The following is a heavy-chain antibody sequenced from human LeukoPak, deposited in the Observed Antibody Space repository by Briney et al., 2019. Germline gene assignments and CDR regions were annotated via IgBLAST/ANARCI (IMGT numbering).Heavy chain of an antibody. CDR1: GGSFSSGSYY. V-gene: IGHV4-61*02. D-gene: IGHD5/OR15-5a*01. CDR2: IYTSGST. J-gene: IGHJ3*02. Sequence: PSQTLSLTCTVSGGSFSSGSYYWSWLRQPAGKGLEWIGRIYTSGSTNYNPSLKSRVTISVDRSKNQFSLRLSSVTAADTAVYYCARDSRVSDAFDIWGQGTMVTVSS. CDR3: ARDSRVSDAFDI.